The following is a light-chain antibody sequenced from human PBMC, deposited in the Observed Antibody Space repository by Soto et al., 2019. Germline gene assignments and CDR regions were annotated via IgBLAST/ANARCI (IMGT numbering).Light chain of an antibody. CDR3: QHYNSYSEA. J-gene: IGKJ1*01. CDR2: DAS. V-gene: IGKV3-15*01. CDR1: QSISRS. Sequence: EIVLTQSPAILSVSPGERPTLSSRASQSISRSLAWYQQKPGQAPRLLISDASTRATGIPARFSGSGSGTEFTLTISSLQPDDFATYSCQHYNSYSEAFGQGTKV.